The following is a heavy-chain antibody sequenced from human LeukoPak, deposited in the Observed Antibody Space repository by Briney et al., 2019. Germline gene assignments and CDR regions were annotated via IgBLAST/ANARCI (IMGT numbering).Heavy chain of an antibody. Sequence: SETLSLTCTVSGGSISTYYWTWIRQPPGKGLDYIGYIYYSGSTNYNPSLKSRVTISVDTSKNQFSLKLSSVTAADTAVYYCARGYNNYGYVFDIWGQGTVVTVSS. CDR1: GGSISTYY. CDR3: ARGYNNYGYVFDI. CDR2: IYYSGST. J-gene: IGHJ3*02. D-gene: IGHD4-11*01. V-gene: IGHV4-59*01.